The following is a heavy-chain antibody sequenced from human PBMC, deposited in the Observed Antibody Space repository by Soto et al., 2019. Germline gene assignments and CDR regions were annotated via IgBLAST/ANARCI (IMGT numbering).Heavy chain of an antibody. V-gene: IGHV1-69*06. CDR1: GDTFSSYA. CDR2: IVPIIGTT. Sequence: SVKGSCKASGDTFSSYAISWVRQAPGQGLEWMGGIVPIIGTTNYAQKFQGRVTITADKSTSTAYMELSSLRSEDTAVYYCARGGYSSSWRFDYWGQGTLVTVSS. D-gene: IGHD6-13*01. J-gene: IGHJ4*02. CDR3: ARGGYSSSWRFDY.